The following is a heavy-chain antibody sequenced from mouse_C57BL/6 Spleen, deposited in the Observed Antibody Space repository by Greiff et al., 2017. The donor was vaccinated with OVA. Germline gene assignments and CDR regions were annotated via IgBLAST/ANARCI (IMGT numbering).Heavy chain of an antibody. CDR1: GFSLTRYG. Sequence: VQLQQSGPGLVQPSQSLSITCTVSGFSLTRYGVHWVRQSPGKGLEWLGVIWRGGSTDYNAAFMSRLSITKDNSKSQVFVKRNSLQADDTAIYYCAKSETDGYARFAYWGQGTLVTVSA. V-gene: IGHV2-5*01. J-gene: IGHJ3*01. D-gene: IGHD2-3*01. CDR3: AKSETDGYARFAY. CDR2: IWRGGST.